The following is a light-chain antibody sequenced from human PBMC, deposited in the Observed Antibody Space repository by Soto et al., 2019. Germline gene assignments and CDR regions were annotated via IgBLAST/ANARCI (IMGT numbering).Light chain of an antibody. CDR1: RSNIGAGYD. CDR3: QSSDSSLSGVWV. CDR2: GNS. Sequence: QSVLTQPPSVSGAPGQRVTISCTGSRSNIGAGYDVHWYQQLPGTAPKLLIYGNSNRPSGVPDRFSGSKSGTSASLAITGLQPDDEADYYCQSSDSSLSGVWVFGGGTKLTVL. J-gene: IGLJ3*02. V-gene: IGLV1-40*01.